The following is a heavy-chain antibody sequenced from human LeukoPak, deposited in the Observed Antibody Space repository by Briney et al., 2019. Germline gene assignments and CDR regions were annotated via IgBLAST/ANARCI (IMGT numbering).Heavy chain of an antibody. J-gene: IGHJ5*02. CDR1: GFTFSSYA. V-gene: IGHV3-23*01. Sequence: SGGSLRLSCAASGFTFSSYAMSWVRQAPGKGLEWVSAISGSGGSTYYADSVKGRFTISRDNSKNTLYLQMNSLRAEDTAVYYCATDDKKTSSEYNWFDPWGQGTLVTVSS. D-gene: IGHD1-1*01. CDR3: ATDDKKTSSEYNWFDP. CDR2: ISGSGGST.